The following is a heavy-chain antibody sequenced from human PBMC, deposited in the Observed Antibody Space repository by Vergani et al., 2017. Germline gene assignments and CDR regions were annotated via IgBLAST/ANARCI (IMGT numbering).Heavy chain of an antibody. Sequence: QLQLQESGPGLVKPSETLSLTCTVSGGSISSSSYYWGWIRQPPGKGLEWIGSIYYSGSTYYNPSLKSRVTISVDTSKNQFSLKLSSVTAADTAVYYCARGPHPYCSSTSCYLNWFDPWGQGTLVTVSS. J-gene: IGHJ5*02. V-gene: IGHV4-39*01. D-gene: IGHD2-2*01. CDR3: ARGPHPYCSSTSCYLNWFDP. CDR2: IYYSGST. CDR1: GGSISSSSYY.